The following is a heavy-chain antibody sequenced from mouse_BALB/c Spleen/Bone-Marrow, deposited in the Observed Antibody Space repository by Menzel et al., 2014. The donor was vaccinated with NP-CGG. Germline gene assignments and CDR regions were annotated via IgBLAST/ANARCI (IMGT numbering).Heavy chain of an antibody. Sequence: QVQLQQPGAELVMPGASVKMSCKASGYTFTDYWMHWVKQRPGQGLEWIGAIDTSDSYTSYNQKFEGKATLTVDESSSTAYMQLSSLTSEDSAVYYCAREGYGYQYFDYWGQGTTLTVSS. CDR2: IDTSDSYT. D-gene: IGHD2-2*01. J-gene: IGHJ2*01. CDR1: GYTFTDYW. CDR3: AREGYGYQYFDY. V-gene: IGHV1-69*01.